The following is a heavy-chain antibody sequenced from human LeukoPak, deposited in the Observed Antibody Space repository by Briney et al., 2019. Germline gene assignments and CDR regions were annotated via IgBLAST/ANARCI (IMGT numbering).Heavy chain of an antibody. CDR3: ARPVDAFDI. CDR1: GYSISSGYY. CDR2: IYHSGST. V-gene: IGHV4-38-2*01. Sequence: SETLSPTCAVSGYSISSGYYWGWIRPPPGKGLEWIGSIYHSGSTYYNPSLKSRVTISVDTSKNQFSLKLSSVTAADTAVYYCARPVDAFDIWGQGTMVTVSS. J-gene: IGHJ3*02.